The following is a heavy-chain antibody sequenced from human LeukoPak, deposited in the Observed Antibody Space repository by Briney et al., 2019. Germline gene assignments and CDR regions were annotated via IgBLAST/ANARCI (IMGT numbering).Heavy chain of an antibody. CDR2: IRSKAYGGTT. V-gene: IGHV3-49*04. D-gene: IGHD5-24*01. Sequence: GGSLRLSCTASGFTFGDYTINWVRQAPGKGLEWVGFIRSKAYGGTTEYAASVKGRFSISRDDSKSIAYLQMNSLKTGDTAVYYCTRVEMATIGAFDIWGQGTMVTVSS. CDR3: TRVEMATIGAFDI. J-gene: IGHJ3*02. CDR1: GFTFGDYT.